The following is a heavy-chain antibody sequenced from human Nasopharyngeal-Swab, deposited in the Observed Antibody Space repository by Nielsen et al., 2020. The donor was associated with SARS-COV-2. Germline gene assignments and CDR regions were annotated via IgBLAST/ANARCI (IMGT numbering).Heavy chain of an antibody. CDR3: VRITVAAADY. CDR2: INPSGGST. Sequence: WVRQAPGQGLEWMGIINPSGGSTSYAQKFQGRVTMNRDTSTSTVYMELSSLRSEDTAVYYCVRITVAAADYWGQGTLVTVSS. D-gene: IGHD6-19*01. V-gene: IGHV1-46*01. J-gene: IGHJ4*02.